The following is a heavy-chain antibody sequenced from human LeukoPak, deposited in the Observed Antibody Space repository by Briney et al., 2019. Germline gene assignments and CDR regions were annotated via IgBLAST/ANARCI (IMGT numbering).Heavy chain of an antibody. CDR2: INHSGST. CDR1: GVSFSGYY. Sequence: SSETLSLTCAVYGVSFSGYYWSWIRQPPGKGLEWIGEINHSGSTNYNPSLKSRVTISVDTSKNQFSLKLSSVTAADTAVYYCARSNYDILTGSFGWFDPWGQGTLVTVSS. D-gene: IGHD3-9*01. CDR3: ARSNYDILTGSFGWFDP. J-gene: IGHJ5*02. V-gene: IGHV4-34*01.